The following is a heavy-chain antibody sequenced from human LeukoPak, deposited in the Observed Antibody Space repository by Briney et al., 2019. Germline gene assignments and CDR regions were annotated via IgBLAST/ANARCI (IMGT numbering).Heavy chain of an antibody. Sequence: GGSLRLSCAGSGFTFSDYYMSWIRQAPGKGLEWVSYISSSDSTIYYTDSVKGRFTISRDNAKNSLYLQMNSLRADETAVYYWARADCSSTSCYELDYWGQGTLVTVSS. D-gene: IGHD2-2*01. CDR1: GFTFSDYY. CDR3: ARADCSSTSCYELDY. J-gene: IGHJ4*02. CDR2: ISSSDSTI. V-gene: IGHV3-11*04.